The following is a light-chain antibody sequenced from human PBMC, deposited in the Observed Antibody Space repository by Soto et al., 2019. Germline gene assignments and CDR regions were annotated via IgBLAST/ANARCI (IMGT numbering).Light chain of an antibody. Sequence: DIVLTQSPDSLAVALGERATINCKSSQSVLYSSSNMNYLSWYQHKPGQPPRLLIYWASTRESGVPDRFSGSGSGTDFTLTISSLQAEDVAIYFCQQYYSSPRTFGQGTKLEIK. CDR2: WAS. CDR3: QQYYSSPRT. J-gene: IGKJ2*01. V-gene: IGKV4-1*01. CDR1: QSVLYSSSNMNY.